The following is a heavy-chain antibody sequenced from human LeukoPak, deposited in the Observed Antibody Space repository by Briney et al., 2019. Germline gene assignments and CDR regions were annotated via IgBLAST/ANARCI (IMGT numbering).Heavy chain of an antibody. CDR1: GGSISSGGYS. CDR3: ARAEGYCSGGSCYLDYYGMDV. CDR2: IYHSGST. D-gene: IGHD2-15*01. Sequence: PSGTLSLTCAVSGGSISSGGYSWSWIRQPPGKGLEWIGYIYHSGSTYYNPSLKSRVTISVDRSKNQFSLKLSSVTAADTAVYYCARAEGYCSGGSCYLDYYGMDVWGQGTTVTVSS. J-gene: IGHJ6*02. V-gene: IGHV4-30-2*01.